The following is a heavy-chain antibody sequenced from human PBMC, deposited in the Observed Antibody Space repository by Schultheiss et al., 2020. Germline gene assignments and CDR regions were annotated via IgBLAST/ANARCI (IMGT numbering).Heavy chain of an antibody. CDR2: ISGSGGST. CDR1: GFTFSSYA. J-gene: IGHJ6*02. CDR3: AKGGGNWNYLSYYGMDV. V-gene: IGHV3-23*01. D-gene: IGHD1-7*01. Sequence: GGSLRLSCAASGFTFSSYAMSWVRQAPGKGLEWVSSISGSGGSTYYADSVKGRFTISRDNSKNTLYLQMNSLRAEDTAVYYCAKGGGNWNYLSYYGMDVWGQGTTVTVSS.